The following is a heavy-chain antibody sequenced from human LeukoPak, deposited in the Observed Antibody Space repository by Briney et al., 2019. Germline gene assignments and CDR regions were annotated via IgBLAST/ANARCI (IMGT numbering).Heavy chain of an antibody. J-gene: IGHJ5*02. CDR3: ARAKIAVAGGGNWFDP. CDR2: ISSSSSYI. D-gene: IGHD6-19*01. Sequence: GGSLRLSCAASGFTFSSYSMNWVRQAPGKGLEWVSSISSSSSYIYYADSVKGRFTISRDNAKNSLYLQMNSLRAEDTAVYYCARAKIAVAGGGNWFDPWGQGTLVTVSS. CDR1: GFTFSSYS. V-gene: IGHV3-21*01.